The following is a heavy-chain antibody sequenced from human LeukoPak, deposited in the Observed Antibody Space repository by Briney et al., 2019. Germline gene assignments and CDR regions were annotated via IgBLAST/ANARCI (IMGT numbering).Heavy chain of an antibody. CDR3: ARGVGNYLKYYFES. J-gene: IGHJ4*02. CDR2: ISSSGSRT. Sequence: GGSLRLSCAASGFTFSNYAMNWVRQAPGKGLEWVSSISSSGSRTYYADSVKGRFTVSRDNAKNTLDLQMNSLGAEATAVYYCARGVGNYLKYYFESWGQGTVVTVS. CDR1: GFTFSNYA. D-gene: IGHD1-26*01. V-gene: IGHV3-23*01.